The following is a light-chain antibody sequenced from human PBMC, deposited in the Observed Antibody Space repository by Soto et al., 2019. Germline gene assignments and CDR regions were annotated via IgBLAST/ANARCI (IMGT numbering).Light chain of an antibody. CDR2: DVS. CDR1: SSDIGGYNY. V-gene: IGLV2-14*03. J-gene: IGLJ2*01. Sequence: QSVLTQPASVSGSPGQSITISCTGTSSDIGGYNYVSWYQQHPGKAPKLIISDVSNRPSGVSNRFSGSKSGNTASLTISGLQAEDEADYYCSSYSSISAPVVFGGGTKLTVL. CDR3: SSYSSISAPVV.